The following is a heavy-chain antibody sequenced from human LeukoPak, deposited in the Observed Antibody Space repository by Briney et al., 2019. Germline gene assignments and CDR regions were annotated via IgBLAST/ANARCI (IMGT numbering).Heavy chain of an antibody. CDR2: ISGSGGST. V-gene: IGHV3-23*01. CDR1: GFTFSSYA. CDR3: AKRRYDFWSGYKDLAY. D-gene: IGHD3-3*01. Sequence: GGSLRLSCAASGFTFSSYAMSWVRQAPGKGLEWVSVISGSGGSTYYADSVKGRFTVSIDNSKNTLYLQMNSLRAEDTAVYYCAKRRYDFWSGYKDLAYWGQGTLVTVSS. J-gene: IGHJ4*02.